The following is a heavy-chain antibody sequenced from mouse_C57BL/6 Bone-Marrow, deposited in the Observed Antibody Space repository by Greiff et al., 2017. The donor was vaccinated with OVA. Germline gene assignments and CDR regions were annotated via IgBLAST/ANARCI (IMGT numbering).Heavy chain of an antibody. CDR1: GYTFTTYP. Sequence: VPLQQSGAELVKPGASVKMSCKASGYTFTTYPIEWMKQNHGQSLEWIGTFHPYNDDTTYNEKFKGKATLTVDKSSSTVYLECRRLTSDDSAVYYVARRALTGTMSWYFDVWGTGTTVTVSS. CDR3: ARRALTGTMSWYFDV. CDR2: FHPYNDDT. D-gene: IGHD4-1*01. V-gene: IGHV1-47*01. J-gene: IGHJ1*03.